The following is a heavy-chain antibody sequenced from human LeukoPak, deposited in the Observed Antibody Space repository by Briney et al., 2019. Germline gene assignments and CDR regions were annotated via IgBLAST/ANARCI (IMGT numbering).Heavy chain of an antibody. V-gene: IGHV3-7*05. D-gene: IGHD3-22*01. J-gene: IGHJ4*02. CDR3: AINYYDHFDY. Sequence: GGSLRLSCAASGFTFTRFWMTWVRQAPGKGLEWVANIKTDGSEKHYVDSVKGRFTISRDNAKNSLYLQMNSLRDEDKAVYYCAINYYDHFDYWGQGTLVTVSS. CDR1: GFTFTRFW. CDR2: IKTDGSEK.